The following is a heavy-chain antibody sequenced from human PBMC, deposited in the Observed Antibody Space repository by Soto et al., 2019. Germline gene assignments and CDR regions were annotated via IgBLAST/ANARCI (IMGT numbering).Heavy chain of an antibody. Sequence: GGSLRLSCAASGFTFSDHYMDWVRQAPGKGLEWVGRTRNKANSHTTEYAASVKGRFTISRDDSKNSLYLQMNSLKVEGTAVYYCARATTVTDYWGQGAPVTVSS. V-gene: IGHV3-72*01. CDR2: TRNKANSHTT. J-gene: IGHJ4*02. CDR3: ARATTVTDY. CDR1: GFTFSDHY. D-gene: IGHD4-17*01.